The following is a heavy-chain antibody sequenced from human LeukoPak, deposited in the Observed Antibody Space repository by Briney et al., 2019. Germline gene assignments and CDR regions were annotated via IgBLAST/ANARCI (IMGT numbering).Heavy chain of an antibody. Sequence: SETLSLTCTVSGGSISSSTYYWGWSRQPPGKGLEWIGSISYSGSTNYNPSLKSRVTISVDTSKNQFSLKLSSVTAADTAVYYCARGDLGYCSGGSCYGDWFDPWGQGTLVTVSS. CDR3: ARGDLGYCSGGSCYGDWFDP. V-gene: IGHV4-39*07. J-gene: IGHJ5*02. CDR2: ISYSGST. D-gene: IGHD2-15*01. CDR1: GGSISSSTYY.